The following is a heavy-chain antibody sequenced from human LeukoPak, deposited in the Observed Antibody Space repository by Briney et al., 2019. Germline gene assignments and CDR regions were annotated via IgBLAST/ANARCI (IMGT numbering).Heavy chain of an antibody. J-gene: IGHJ4*02. V-gene: IGHV3-23*01. CDR2: ISGSGGST. Sequence: GGSLRLSCAASGFTFSSYGMSWVRQAPGKGLEWVSAISGSGGSTYYADSVKGRFTISRDNSKNTLYLQMNSLRAEDTAVYYCAKVGSGWFSSGVTRFFDYWGQGTLVTVSS. CDR3: AKVGSGWFSSGVTRFFDY. CDR1: GFTFSSYG. D-gene: IGHD6-19*01.